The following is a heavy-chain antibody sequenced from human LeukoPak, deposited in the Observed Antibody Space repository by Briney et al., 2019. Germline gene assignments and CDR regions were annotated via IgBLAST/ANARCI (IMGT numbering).Heavy chain of an antibody. CDR2: TYYRSKWYN. CDR3: ATDYGDLRAFDI. D-gene: IGHD4-17*01. CDR1: GDSVSSNSAA. J-gene: IGHJ3*02. Sequence: SQTLSLTCAISGDSVSSNSAAWNWVRQSPSRGLEWLGRTYYRSKWYNDYAVSVKSRITINPDTSQNQFSLQLNSVTPEDTAVYYCATDYGDLRAFDIWGQRTMVTVSS. V-gene: IGHV6-1*01.